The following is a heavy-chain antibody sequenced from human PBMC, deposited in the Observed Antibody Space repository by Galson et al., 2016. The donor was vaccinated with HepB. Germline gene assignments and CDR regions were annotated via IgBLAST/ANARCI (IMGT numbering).Heavy chain of an antibody. CDR2: ITSGSDYI. CDR3: ARVTGHSFDN. J-gene: IGHJ4*02. D-gene: IGHD3-9*01. CDR1: GSTFSRYT. V-gene: IGHV3-21*01. Sequence: LRLSCAASGSTFSRYTMNWVRQTPGKGLEWVSSITSGSDYIYEAHSVKGRFTISRDDAKNSLYLQMNSLRAEDTAVYFCARVTGHSFDNGGQGTLVTVSS.